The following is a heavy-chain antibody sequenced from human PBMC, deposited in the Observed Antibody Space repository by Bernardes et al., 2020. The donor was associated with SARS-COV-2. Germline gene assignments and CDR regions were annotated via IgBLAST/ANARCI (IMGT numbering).Heavy chain of an antibody. CDR3: VRGVELATIWGY. Sequence: SLIPSCAASGFTLRGYSMNWVRQAPGKGLEWISFINIGSTTMYYADSVKGRFTVSRDNAKNSLYLQMNSLRDEDTAVYYCVRGVELATIWGYWGQGTLVTVSS. V-gene: IGHV3-48*02. CDR1: GFTLRGYS. CDR2: INIGSTTM. D-gene: IGHD3-16*01. J-gene: IGHJ4*02.